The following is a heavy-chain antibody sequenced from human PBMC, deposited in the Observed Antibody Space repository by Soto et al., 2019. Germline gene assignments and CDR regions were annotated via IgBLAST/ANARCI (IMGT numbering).Heavy chain of an antibody. D-gene: IGHD1-26*01. CDR1: GFIFTNYW. CDR2: IHRDGGEK. CDR3: TSARSSVGAPGGFIEY. V-gene: IGHV3-7*03. J-gene: IGHJ4*02. Sequence: DVQLVESGGDLVQPGGSQRLSCAASGFIFTNYWMSWVRQAPGKGLEWVANIHRDGGEKRYVDSVKGRFSISRDNAKNSLYLQMNSLSADDTGVYYCTSARSSVGAPGGFIEYWGQGNLVTVSS.